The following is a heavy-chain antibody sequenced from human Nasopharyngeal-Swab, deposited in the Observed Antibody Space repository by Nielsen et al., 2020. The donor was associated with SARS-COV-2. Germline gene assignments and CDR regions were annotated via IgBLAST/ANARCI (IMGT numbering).Heavy chain of an antibody. Sequence: GGSLRLSCAASGFTFSSFGMHWVRQAPGKGLEWVAFIAHDASNEYYGDSVKGRFSISRDSSKNTLYLQMDSLRGEDTAVYYCADPPFSEYWGQGTTVTVSS. J-gene: IGHJ6*02. CDR1: GFTFSSFG. CDR2: IAHDASNE. V-gene: IGHV3-30*03. D-gene: IGHD2/OR15-2a*01. CDR3: ADPPFSEY.